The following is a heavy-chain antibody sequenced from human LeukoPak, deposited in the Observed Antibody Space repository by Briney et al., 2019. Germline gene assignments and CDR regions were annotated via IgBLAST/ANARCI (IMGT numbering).Heavy chain of an antibody. V-gene: IGHV3-7*01. Sequence: GGSLRLSCAAYGFSFSNSWMTWVRQAPGKDLEWVASINPDGSEVSYVGSVKGRFTISRDNAKNSVYLQMSSLRAEETGVFYCARDRGYTSFDYWGRGALVAVSS. D-gene: IGHD5-18*01. CDR2: INPDGSEV. J-gene: IGHJ4*02. CDR1: GFSFSNSW. CDR3: ARDRGYTSFDY.